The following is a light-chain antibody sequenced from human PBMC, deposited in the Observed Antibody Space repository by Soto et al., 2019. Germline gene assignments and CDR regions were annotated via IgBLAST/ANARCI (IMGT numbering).Light chain of an antibody. CDR3: QQSYSTPLT. CDR2: EES. V-gene: IGKV1-12*01. CDR1: QGLSSW. Sequence: DIQMTQSPSSVSASVGARATITCRASQGLSSWLAWYQQKPGKAPNLLIYEESTLHSGVPSRFSGRKSGTQFTLTIDSLQPEDFATYYCQQSYSTPLTFGQGTKVDIK. J-gene: IGKJ1*01.